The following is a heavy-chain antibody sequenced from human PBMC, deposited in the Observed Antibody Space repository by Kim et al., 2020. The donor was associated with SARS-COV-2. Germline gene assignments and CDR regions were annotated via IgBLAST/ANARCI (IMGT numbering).Heavy chain of an antibody. Sequence: ASVKVSCKASGYTFTSYAMHWVRQAPGQRLEWMGWINAGNGNTKYSQKFQGRVTITRDTSASTAYMELSSLRSEDTAVYYCARSSSRGYSYCSFDYWGQGTLVTVSS. J-gene: IGHJ4*02. V-gene: IGHV1-3*01. CDR2: INAGNGNT. D-gene: IGHD5-18*01. CDR1: GYTFTSYA. CDR3: ARSSSRGYSYCSFDY.